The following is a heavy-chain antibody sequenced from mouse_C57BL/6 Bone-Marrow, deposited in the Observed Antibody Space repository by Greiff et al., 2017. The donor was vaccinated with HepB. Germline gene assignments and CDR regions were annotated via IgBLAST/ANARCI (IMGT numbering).Heavy chain of an antibody. D-gene: IGHD5-1*01. CDR1: GYTFTSYG. V-gene: IGHV1-81*01. CDR3: ARSGGTSDAMDY. CDR2: IYPRSGNT. J-gene: IGHJ4*01. Sequence: QVHVKQSGAELARPGASVKLSCKASGYTFTSYGISWVKQRTGQGLEWIGEIYPRSGNTYYNEKFKGKATLTADKSSSTAYMELRSLTSEDSAVYFCARSGGTSDAMDYWGQGTSVTVSS.